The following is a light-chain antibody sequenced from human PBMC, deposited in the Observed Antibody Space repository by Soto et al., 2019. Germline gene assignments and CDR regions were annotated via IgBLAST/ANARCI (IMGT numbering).Light chain of an antibody. J-gene: IGLJ1*01. Sequence: QSLLTQPASMSGSPGQSITISCNGTGGDISAYNYVSWYQQHPGKAPNLMTDEVGDRPSGLSTHFSCSKSCNTASLPISRLQPEDKADYYCSSYTSNNFYVFGTGTKV. V-gene: IGLV2-14*01. CDR1: GGDISAYNY. CDR3: SSYTSNNFYV. CDR2: EVG.